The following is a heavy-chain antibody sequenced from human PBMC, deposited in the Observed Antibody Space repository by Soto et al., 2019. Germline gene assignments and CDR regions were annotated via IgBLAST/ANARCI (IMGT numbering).Heavy chain of an antibody. J-gene: IGHJ6*03. V-gene: IGHV4-59*01. Sequence: SETLSLTCTVSGGSTRSYYWSWIRQPPGKGLEWIGYIYYSGNTNYNPSLKSRVTISVDTSKNQFSLKLSSVTAADTAVYYCARRGGATRLGYYYVDVWGKGTTVTVSS. CDR2: IYYSGNT. CDR1: GGSTRSYY. D-gene: IGHD1-1*01. CDR3: ARRGGATRLGYYYVDV.